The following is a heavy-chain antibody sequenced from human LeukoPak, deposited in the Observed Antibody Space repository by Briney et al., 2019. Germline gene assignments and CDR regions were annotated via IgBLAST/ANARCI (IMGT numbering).Heavy chain of an antibody. J-gene: IGHJ4*02. V-gene: IGHV3-30*18. CDR2: ISYDGSNK. Sequence: GRSLRLSCAASGFTFSSYGMHWVRQAPGKGLEWVAVISYDGSNKYYADSVKGRFTISRDNSKNTLYLQMNSLRAEDTAVYYCAKDRVAGNGLDYWGQGTLVTVSS. CDR1: GFTFSSYG. D-gene: IGHD6-19*01. CDR3: AKDRVAGNGLDY.